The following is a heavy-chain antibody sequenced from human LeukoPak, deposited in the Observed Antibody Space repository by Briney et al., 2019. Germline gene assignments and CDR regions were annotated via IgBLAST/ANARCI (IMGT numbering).Heavy chain of an antibody. J-gene: IGHJ4*02. CDR1: GYTFTGYF. V-gene: IGHV1-2*02. CDR3: ARSRGYCTNGVCYREFDY. CDR2: INPNSGGP. D-gene: IGHD2-8*01. Sequence: AASVKVSCKASGYTFTGYFMHWVRQAPGQGLEWMGWINPNSGGPNYAQKFQGRVTMTRDTPISTAYMDLSGLRSDDTAVYYCARSRGYCTNGVCYREFDYWGQGTLVTVSS.